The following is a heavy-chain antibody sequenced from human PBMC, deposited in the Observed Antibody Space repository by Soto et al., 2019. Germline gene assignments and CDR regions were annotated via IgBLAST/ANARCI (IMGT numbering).Heavy chain of an antibody. CDR1: GFTFSTYA. J-gene: IGHJ4*02. D-gene: IGHD3-22*01. V-gene: IGHV3-23*01. CDR3: AKDHYDSSGYYPHDY. CDR2: ISHRDGSS. Sequence: GGSLRLSCAASGFTFSTYAMSWVRQAPGKGLEWVSTISHRDGSSSYADSVSGRFTISRDISKNTLYLQMNSLRADDTAVYYCAKDHYDSSGYYPHDYWGQGTLVTVSS.